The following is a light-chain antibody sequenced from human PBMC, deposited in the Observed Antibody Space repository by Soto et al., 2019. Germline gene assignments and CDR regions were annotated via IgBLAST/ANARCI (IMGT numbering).Light chain of an antibody. Sequence: QSALTQPASVSGSPGQSITISCTGTSSDVGGYNYVSWYQQHPGKAPKLMIYEVSNRPSGVSNRFSDSKSGNTASLTISGLQAEDEAYYYCSSYTSSSTVVFGGGTKLTVL. CDR2: EVS. V-gene: IGLV2-14*01. CDR1: SSDVGGYNY. J-gene: IGLJ2*01. CDR3: SSYTSSSTVV.